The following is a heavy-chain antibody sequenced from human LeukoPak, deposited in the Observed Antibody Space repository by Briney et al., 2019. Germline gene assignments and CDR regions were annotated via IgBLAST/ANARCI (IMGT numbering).Heavy chain of an antibody. J-gene: IGHJ5*02. Sequence: SETLSLTCTVSGGSISSSSYYWGWIRQPPGEGLEWIGSIYYSGSTYYNPSLKSRVTISVDTSKNQFSLKLSSVTAADTAVYYCARDLRITIFGVVKNWFDPWGQGTLVTVSS. V-gene: IGHV4-39*07. D-gene: IGHD3-3*01. CDR2: IYYSGST. CDR1: GGSISSSSYY. CDR3: ARDLRITIFGVVKNWFDP.